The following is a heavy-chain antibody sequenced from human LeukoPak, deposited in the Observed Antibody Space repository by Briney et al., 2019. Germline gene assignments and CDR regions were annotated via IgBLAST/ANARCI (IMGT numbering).Heavy chain of an antibody. D-gene: IGHD2-8*01. CDR3: ARDRGCTNGVCYTAFDI. J-gene: IGHJ3*02. V-gene: IGHV3-74*01. CDR1: GFTFSSYW. CDR2: INSDGSST. Sequence: PGGSLRLSCAASGFTFSSYWMHWVRQAPGKGLVWVSRINSDGSSTSYADSVKGRFTISRDNAKNTLYLQMNSLRAEDTAVYYCARDRGCTNGVCYTAFDIWGQGTMVTVSS.